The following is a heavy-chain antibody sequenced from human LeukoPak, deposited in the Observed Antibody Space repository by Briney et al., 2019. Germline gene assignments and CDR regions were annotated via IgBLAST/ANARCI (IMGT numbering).Heavy chain of an antibody. CDR1: GYTFTSYG. D-gene: IGHD6-6*01. J-gene: IGHJ4*02. V-gene: IGHV1-46*01. CDR2: INPSGGST. Sequence: ASVKVSCKASGYTFTSYGISWVRQAPGQGLEWMGIINPSGGSTSYAQKFQGRVTMTRDTSTSTVYMELSSLRSGDTAVYYCARGGYSSSSTALFDYWGQGTLVTVSS. CDR3: ARGGYSSSSTALFDY.